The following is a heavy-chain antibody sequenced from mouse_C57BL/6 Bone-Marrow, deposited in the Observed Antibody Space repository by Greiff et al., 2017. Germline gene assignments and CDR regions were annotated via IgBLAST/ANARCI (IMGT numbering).Heavy chain of an antibody. CDR1: GYTFTSSW. D-gene: IGHD1-1*01. CDR2: IDPSDSYT. CDR3: ARVYYYDGRRSYYSFGV. V-gene: IGHV1-69*01. J-gene: IGHJ1*01. Sequence: QVQLQQPGAELVIPGASVKLSCKASGYTFTSSWLHWVKQRPGQGLEWIGEIDPSDSYTNYNQKFKGKSTLTVDKSSSTAYIKLSSQTSEDTAVYYCARVYYYDGRRSYYSFGVWGSGTTVTVSS.